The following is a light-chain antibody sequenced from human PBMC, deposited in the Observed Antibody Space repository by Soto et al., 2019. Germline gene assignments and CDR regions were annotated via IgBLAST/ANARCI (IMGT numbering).Light chain of an antibody. CDR1: QTVSSN. V-gene: IGKV3-15*01. J-gene: IGKJ1*01. CDR2: GAS. Sequence: EIVMTQSPATLSVSPGERATLSCRASQTVSSNIAWYQQKPGQAPRLLIYGASTRATGIPARFSGSGSGTDFTLTISSLQSEDFAVYYCQQYNNWPPRGTFGQGTKVEIK. CDR3: QQYNNWPPRGT.